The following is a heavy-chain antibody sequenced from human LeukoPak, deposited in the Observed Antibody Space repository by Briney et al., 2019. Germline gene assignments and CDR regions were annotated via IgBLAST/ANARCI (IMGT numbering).Heavy chain of an antibody. CDR1: GYTFTGYY. D-gene: IGHD3-3*01. Sequence: ASVKVSCKTSGYTFTGYYMHWVRQAPGQGLEWLGWINPKNGSTKYAQRFQGRVTMTRDTSIKTVYLDLSSLRSDDTATFYCARGDLPGGDWGQGTLVTVSS. J-gene: IGHJ4*02. CDR3: ARGDLPGGD. CDR2: INPKNGST. V-gene: IGHV1-2*02.